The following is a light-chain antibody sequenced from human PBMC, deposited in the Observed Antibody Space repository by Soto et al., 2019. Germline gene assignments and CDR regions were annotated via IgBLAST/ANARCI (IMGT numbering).Light chain of an antibody. CDR3: QSYDSRLSGSV. J-gene: IGLJ1*01. V-gene: IGLV1-47*02. CDR1: SSNIGSNY. Sequence: QSVLTQPPSASGTPGQRVTISCSGSSSNIGSNYVYWYQQLPGTAPKLLIYSNNQRPSGVPDRFSGSKSGTSASLAISGLRSEDEADYYCQSYDSRLSGSVFGAGTKLTVL. CDR2: SNN.